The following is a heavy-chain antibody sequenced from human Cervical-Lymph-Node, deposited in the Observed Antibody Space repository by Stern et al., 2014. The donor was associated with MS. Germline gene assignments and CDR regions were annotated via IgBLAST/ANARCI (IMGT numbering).Heavy chain of an antibody. Sequence: QVQLQESGPGLVKPSETLSLTCTVSGGSISGYDCSWIRQPPGKGLEWMGHIYYSGSTNYMPSLKSRVSISIDTPKNQFSLKLSSVTAADTAVYYCARSRDAYSPLAYWGQGALVTVSS. D-gene: IGHD5-24*01. CDR3: ARSRDAYSPLAY. J-gene: IGHJ4*02. CDR1: GGSISGYD. CDR2: IYYSGST. V-gene: IGHV4-59*01.